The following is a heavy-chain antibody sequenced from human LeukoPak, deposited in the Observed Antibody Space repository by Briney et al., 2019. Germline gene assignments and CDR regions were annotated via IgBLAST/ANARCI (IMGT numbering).Heavy chain of an antibody. CDR3: VKGRNAYFDY. CDR2: IPSDGSNK. J-gene: IGHJ4*02. V-gene: IGHV3-30*02. Sequence: GGSLRLSCAASGFTFSGYGMLWVRQAPGKGLEWVAFIPSDGSNKYYADSVKGRFTISRDNSKNTVDLLMNSLRPEDTAVYYCVKGRNAYFDYWGQGTLVTASS. CDR1: GFTFSGYG.